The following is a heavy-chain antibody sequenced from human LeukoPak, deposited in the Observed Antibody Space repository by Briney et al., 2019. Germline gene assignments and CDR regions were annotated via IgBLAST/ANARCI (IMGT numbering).Heavy chain of an antibody. D-gene: IGHD6-6*01. Sequence: PSETLSLTCTVSGGSISSSSDYWGWIRQPPGKGLEWIGSIYYSGSTYYNPSLKSRVTISVDTSKNQFSLKLSSVTAADTAVYYCARPPDSSSRGYWGQGTLVTVSS. CDR3: ARPPDSSSRGY. V-gene: IGHV4-39*01. CDR2: IYYSGST. CDR1: GGSISSSSDY. J-gene: IGHJ4*02.